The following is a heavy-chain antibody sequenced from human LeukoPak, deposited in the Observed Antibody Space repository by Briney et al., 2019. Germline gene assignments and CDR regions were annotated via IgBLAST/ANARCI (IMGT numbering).Heavy chain of an antibody. D-gene: IGHD2-2*01. V-gene: IGHV4-4*09. J-gene: IGHJ3*02. CDR3: ARRGGGDYQLTNAFDI. CDR1: GGSISSYY. CDR2: IYTSGST. Sequence: SETLSLTCTVSGGSISSYYWSWIRQPPGKGLEWIGYIYTSGSTNYNPSLKSRVTISVNTSKNQFSLKLSSVTAADTAVYYCARRGGGDYQLTNAFDIWGQGTMVTVSS.